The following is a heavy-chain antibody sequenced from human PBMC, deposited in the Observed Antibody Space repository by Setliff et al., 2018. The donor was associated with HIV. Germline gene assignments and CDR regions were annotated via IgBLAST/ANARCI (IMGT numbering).Heavy chain of an antibody. CDR1: GGSISNSNYY. J-gene: IGHJ2*01. V-gene: IGHV4-39*02. Sequence: SETLSLTCTVSGGSISNSNYYWGWIRQAPGKGLEWVGSIYYIGTTYYNPSLKSRVTISIDTSKNDFSLKLTSVTAADTAMYYCARLASTRDWYFDLWGRGTLVTVSS. CDR2: IYYIGTT. CDR3: ARLASTRDWYFDL.